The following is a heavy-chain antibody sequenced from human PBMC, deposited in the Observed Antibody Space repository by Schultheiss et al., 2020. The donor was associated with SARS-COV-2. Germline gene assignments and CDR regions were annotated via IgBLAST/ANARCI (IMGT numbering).Heavy chain of an antibody. D-gene: IGHD2-2*02. CDR2: INPSGGST. CDR1: GFTFSSYG. CDR3: ASGVCSSTSCYIDY. J-gene: IGHJ4*02. Sequence: GGSLRLSCAASGFTFSSYGISWVRQAPGQGLEWMGIINPSGGSTSYAQKFKGRVTMTRDTSTSTVYMELSSLRSEDTAVYYCASGVCSSTSCYIDYWGQGTLVTVSS. V-gene: IGHV1-46*01.